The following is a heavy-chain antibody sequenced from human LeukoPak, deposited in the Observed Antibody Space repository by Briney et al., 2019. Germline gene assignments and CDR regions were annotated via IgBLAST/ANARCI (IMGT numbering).Heavy chain of an antibody. J-gene: IGHJ4*02. V-gene: IGHV3-9*01. D-gene: IGHD6-13*01. Sequence: PGGSLRLSCAASGFTFDDYAMHWVRQAPGKGLEWVSGISWNSGSRGYADSVKGRFTISRANAKNSLSLQMNSLRAEDTALYYCAKGVGSSWYFSIDYWGQGTLVTVSS. CDR1: GFTFDDYA. CDR3: AKGVGSSWYFSIDY. CDR2: ISWNSGSR.